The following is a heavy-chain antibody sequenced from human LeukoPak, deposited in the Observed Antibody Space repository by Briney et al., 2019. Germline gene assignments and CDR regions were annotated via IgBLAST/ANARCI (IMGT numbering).Heavy chain of an antibody. J-gene: IGHJ6*02. CDR3: ARDRQTYRTGTEYYSYGMDV. CDR1: GFTFSNYA. D-gene: IGHD3-10*01. Sequence: AGGSLRLSCAASGFTFSNYAMYWVRQPPGKGLEWIGSINYSGNTYYNPALKSRVTISVGTSKNQFSLNLNSVTAADTAVYYCARDRQTYRTGTEYYSYGMDVWGQGTTVTVSS. CDR2: INYSGNT. V-gene: IGHV4-39*07.